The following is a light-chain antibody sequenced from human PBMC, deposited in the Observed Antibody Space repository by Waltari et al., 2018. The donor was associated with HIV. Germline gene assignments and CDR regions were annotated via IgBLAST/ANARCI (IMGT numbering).Light chain of an antibody. CDR1: SSDVGGYNY. CDR2: DIS. CDR3: CSYAGSYTFGV. V-gene: IGLV2-11*01. J-gene: IGLJ3*02. Sequence: QSALTQPRPVSGSPGQSVTISCTGTSSDVGGYNYVPWYQQHPGKAPKLMIYDISKRPSGVPDRFSGSKSGNTASLTISGLQAEDEADYYCCSYAGSYTFGVFGGGTKLTVL.